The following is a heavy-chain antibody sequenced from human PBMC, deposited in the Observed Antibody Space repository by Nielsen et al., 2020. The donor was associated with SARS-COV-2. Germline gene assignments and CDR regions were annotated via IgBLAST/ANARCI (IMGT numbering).Heavy chain of an antibody. Sequence: GESLKISCAASGFTVSRNYMSWVRQAPGKGLAWVSVIHEDGSSYYADSVEGRFTISRDNSKNILDLHMNSLRAEDPAVYYCVRDKDSTTENLRMDVWGQGTTVTVSS. J-gene: IGHJ6*02. D-gene: IGHD4-17*01. CDR1: GFTVSRNY. V-gene: IGHV3-53*01. CDR3: VRDKDSTTENLRMDV. CDR2: IHEDGSS.